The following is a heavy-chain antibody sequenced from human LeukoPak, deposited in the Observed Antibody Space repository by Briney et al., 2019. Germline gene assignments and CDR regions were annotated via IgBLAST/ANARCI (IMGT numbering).Heavy chain of an antibody. CDR1: GFNFRNYG. J-gene: IGHJ4*02. CDR2: ISASGTTI. Sequence: GGSLRLSCVASGFNFRNYGLNWVRQAPGQGPQWVSYISASGTTIYYTDSVKGRFTISRDNAKNSLNLQMNSLRAEDTAVYYCARDQGWETTIKQFDYWGQGTLVTVSS. CDR3: ARDQGWETTIKQFDY. D-gene: IGHD4-11*01. V-gene: IGHV3-48*01.